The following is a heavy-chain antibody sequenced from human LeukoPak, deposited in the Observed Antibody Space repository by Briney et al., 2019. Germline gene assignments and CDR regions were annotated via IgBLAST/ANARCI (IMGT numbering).Heavy chain of an antibody. Sequence: GGSLRLSCAASGFTFSTYAMSWVRQAPGKGLEWVSAISRSGGSTYYADSVKGRFTISRDNSENTLYLQMNSLRAEDTAVYYCAKGARVGSGNHYFDYWGQGTLVTVSS. CDR1: GFTFSTYA. V-gene: IGHV3-23*01. CDR3: AKGARVGSGNHYFDY. J-gene: IGHJ4*02. D-gene: IGHD1-1*01. CDR2: ISRSGGST.